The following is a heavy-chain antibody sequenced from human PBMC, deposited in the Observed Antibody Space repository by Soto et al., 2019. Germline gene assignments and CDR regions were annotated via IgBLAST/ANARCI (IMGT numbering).Heavy chain of an antibody. CDR2: MNPGVSS. V-gene: IGHV4-34*01. CDR1: GGPFSGYY. Sequence: TLSLAFAVNGGPFSGYYWSWIHQPPWEVRGWIGEMNPGVSSNYNPSLKSRVTVSVDTSKKQFSLKLTSVTAADTAVYYCARGIRRGRVGKWFNTWGQGTLVT. J-gene: IGHJ5*02. D-gene: IGHD1-1*01. CDR3: ARGIRRGRVGKWFNT.